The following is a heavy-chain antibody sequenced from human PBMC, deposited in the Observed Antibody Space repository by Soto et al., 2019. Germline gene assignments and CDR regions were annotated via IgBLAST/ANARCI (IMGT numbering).Heavy chain of an antibody. CDR3: AREFEQWLVGYYYYYGMDV. D-gene: IGHD6-19*01. V-gene: IGHV1-69*01. CDR1: GGTFSSYA. CDR2: IIPIFGTA. Sequence: SVRFSCRAAGGTFSSYAISWVRQAPGQGLEWMGGIIPIFGTANYAQKFQGRVTITADESTSTAYMELSSLRSEDTAVYYCAREFEQWLVGYYYYYGMDVWGQGTTVTVSS. J-gene: IGHJ6*02.